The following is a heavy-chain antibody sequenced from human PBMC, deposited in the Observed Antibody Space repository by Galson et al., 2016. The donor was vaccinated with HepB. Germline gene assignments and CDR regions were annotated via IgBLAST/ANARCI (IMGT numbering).Heavy chain of an antibody. J-gene: IGHJ6*04. CDR2: IGTAPGDT. Sequence: LRLSCAASGFSFSLYDMHWVRQVTGKGLEWVSAIGTAPGDTNYLDSVKGRFTISRENADNSLYLQMNSLRPGDTAVYYCARGKSLWTTPWNYGLDVWGKGTTVSVSS. CDR3: ARGKSLWTTPWNYGLDV. V-gene: IGHV3-13*01. CDR1: GFSFSLYD. D-gene: IGHD4-17*01.